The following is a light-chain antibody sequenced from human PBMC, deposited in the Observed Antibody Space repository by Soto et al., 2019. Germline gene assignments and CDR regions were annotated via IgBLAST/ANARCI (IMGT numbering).Light chain of an antibody. CDR3: SSYTGSTTPVV. Sequence: QSALTQPASVSGSPGQSITISCAGTSSDVGTYNYVSWYQQHPGNAPKLMIYDVTNPPSGVSDRFSGSKSGNTASLTISGLQAEDEAGYYCSSYTGSTTPVVFGGGTKVTVL. V-gene: IGLV2-14*01. J-gene: IGLJ2*01. CDR2: DVT. CDR1: SSDVGTYNY.